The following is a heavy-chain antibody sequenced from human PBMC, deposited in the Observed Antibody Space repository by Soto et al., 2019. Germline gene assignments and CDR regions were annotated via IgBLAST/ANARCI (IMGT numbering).Heavy chain of an antibody. Sequence: PGGSLRLSCAASGFTFSSYWMHWVRQAPGKGLVWVSRINSDGSNTSYADSVKGRFTISRDNAKNTLYLQMNSLRAEDTAVYYCARDRRDCSGGSCYGEFDYWGQGTLVTVSS. D-gene: IGHD2-15*01. CDR1: GFTFSSYW. CDR2: INSDGSNT. V-gene: IGHV3-74*01. CDR3: ARDRRDCSGGSCYGEFDY. J-gene: IGHJ4*02.